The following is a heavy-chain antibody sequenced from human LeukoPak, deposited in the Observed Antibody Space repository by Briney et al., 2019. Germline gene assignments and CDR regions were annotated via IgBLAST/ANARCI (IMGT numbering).Heavy chain of an antibody. Sequence: GGSLRLSCAASGFTFSTYTMDWVRQAPGKGLELVSDISSTSSTIYYADSVKGRFTISRDNSKNSLYLQMNSLRDEDTAVYYCGRDRKWLPPNFDYWGQGALVTVSS. D-gene: IGHD5-24*01. V-gene: IGHV3-48*02. J-gene: IGHJ4*02. CDR1: GFTFSTYT. CDR3: GRDRKWLPPNFDY. CDR2: ISSTSSTI.